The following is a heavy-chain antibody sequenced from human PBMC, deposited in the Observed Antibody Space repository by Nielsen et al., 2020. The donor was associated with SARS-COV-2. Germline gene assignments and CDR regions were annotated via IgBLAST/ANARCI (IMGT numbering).Heavy chain of an antibody. Sequence: GESLKISCAASGFTFSSYGMHWVRQAPGKGLEWVAVIWYDGSNKYYADSAKGRFTISRDNSKNTLYLQMNSLRAEDTAVNYCASELVPGYYGMDVWGQGTTVTVSS. V-gene: IGHV3-33*01. J-gene: IGHJ6*02. CDR2: IWYDGSNK. CDR1: GFTFSSYG. D-gene: IGHD6-13*01. CDR3: ASELVPGYYGMDV.